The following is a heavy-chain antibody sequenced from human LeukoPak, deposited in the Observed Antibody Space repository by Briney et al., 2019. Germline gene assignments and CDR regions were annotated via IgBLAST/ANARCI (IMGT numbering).Heavy chain of an antibody. CDR3: ARGRTGAAALDF. CDR1: GGSFSGHY. Sequence: SETLSLTCAVYGGSFSGHYWTWIRQAPGKGLEWIGESTHTGSTDYNPSLKSRVTISVDTSKNQFSLKLTSVSAADTAVYHCARGRTGAAALDFWGPGTLVTVSS. D-gene: IGHD2-2*01. CDR2: STHTGST. J-gene: IGHJ4*02. V-gene: IGHV4-34*01.